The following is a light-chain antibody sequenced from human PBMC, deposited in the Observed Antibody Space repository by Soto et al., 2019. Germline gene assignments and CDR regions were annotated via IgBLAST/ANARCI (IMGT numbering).Light chain of an antibody. J-gene: IGKJ5*01. CDR1: QSVSSY. Sequence: EILITQFPSTLSVSPGERATLSCRASQSVSSYLAWYQQKPGQAPRLLIHGASTRAPGFPARFSGSGSGTDFTLTISSLEPEDFAVYYCQQRGDWPPITFGQGTRLEIK. CDR3: QQRGDWPPIT. V-gene: IGKV3-11*01. CDR2: GAS.